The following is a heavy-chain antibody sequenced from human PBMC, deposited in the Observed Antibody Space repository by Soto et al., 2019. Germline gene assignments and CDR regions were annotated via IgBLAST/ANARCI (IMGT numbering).Heavy chain of an antibody. CDR3: AREVSRILPIGDSMDQHTWFDP. J-gene: IGHJ5*02. CDR2: IIPLFGTT. CDR1: GGSSSTYA. V-gene: IGHV1-69*01. Sequence: QVQLVQSGAEVRKPGSSVKVSCKASGGSSSTYAFSWVRQAPGQGLEWMGGIIPLFGTTNYAQNFQGRVTITADESTDTVYMELSSLESDDTAVYYCAREVSRILPIGDSMDQHTWFDPWGQGTLVTVSS. D-gene: IGHD2-21*02.